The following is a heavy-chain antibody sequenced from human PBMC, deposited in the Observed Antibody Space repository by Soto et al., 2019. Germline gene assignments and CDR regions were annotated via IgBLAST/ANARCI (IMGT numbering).Heavy chain of an antibody. CDR1: GGTFSTYT. CDR3: ARVDGSGYHYAY. Sequence: QVQLVQSGAEVKKPGSSVKVSCKASGGTFSTYTISWVRQAPGQGLEWMGGIIPIFGPADYAQKFQGRVTITADESTSTAYMELSSLRSEDTAVYYCARVDGSGYHYAYWGQGTLVTVSS. J-gene: IGHJ4*02. V-gene: IGHV1-69*01. D-gene: IGHD3-22*01. CDR2: IIPIFGPA.